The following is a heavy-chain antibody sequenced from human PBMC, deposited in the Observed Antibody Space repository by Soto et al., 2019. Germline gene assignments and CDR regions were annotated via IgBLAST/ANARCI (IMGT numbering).Heavy chain of an antibody. CDR1: GFSLTTTGVG. CDR2: IYWDDDK. Sequence: QITLKESGPTLVKPTQTLTLTCTFSGFSLTTTGVGVGWIRQPPGKALEWLAIIYWDDDKRYSPSLKSRLTITKDTSKNEVVLTMANMDPVDTATYYCVLRGASWFDPWGQGTLVTVSS. J-gene: IGHJ5*02. D-gene: IGHD1-26*01. V-gene: IGHV2-5*02. CDR3: VLRGASWFDP.